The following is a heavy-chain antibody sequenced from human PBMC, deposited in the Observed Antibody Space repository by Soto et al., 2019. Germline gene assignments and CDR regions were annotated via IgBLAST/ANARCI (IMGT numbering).Heavy chain of an antibody. CDR3: ARERMTTVTTFDY. D-gene: IGHD4-17*01. J-gene: IGHJ4*02. CDR1: GGTFSSYT. V-gene: IGHV1-69*04. Sequence: SVKVSCKASGGTFSSYTISWVRQAPGQGLEWMGRIIPILGIANYAQKFQGRVTITADKSTSTAYMELSSLRSEDTAVYYCARERMTTVTTFDYWGQGTLVTVSS. CDR2: IIPILGIA.